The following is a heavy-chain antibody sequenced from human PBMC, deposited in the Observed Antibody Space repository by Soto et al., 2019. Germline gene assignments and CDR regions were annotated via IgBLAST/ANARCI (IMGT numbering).Heavy chain of an antibody. CDR2: MNPNSGNT. CDR3: ARDLNFIFDI. V-gene: IGHV1-8*01. D-gene: IGHD1-7*01. Sequence: ASVKVSCKASGYTFTSYDINWVRQATGQGLEWMGWMNPNSGNTGYAQNFQGRVTMTRNTSISTAYMELSSLRSEDTAVYYCARDLNFIFDIWGQGTMVTVSS. CDR1: GYTFTSYD. J-gene: IGHJ3*02.